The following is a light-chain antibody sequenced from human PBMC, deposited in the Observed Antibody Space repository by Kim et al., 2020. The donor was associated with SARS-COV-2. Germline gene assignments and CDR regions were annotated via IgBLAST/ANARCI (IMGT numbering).Light chain of an antibody. CDR2: EDN. CDR1: SGSIASNY. J-gene: IGLJ2*01. Sequence: KTVTNSCTRRSGSIASNYVQWYQQRPGSAPTTVIYEDNQRPSGVPDRFSGSIDSSSNSASLTISGLKTEDEADYDCQSYDSSNNVVFGGRTQLTVL. CDR3: QSYDSSNNVV. V-gene: IGLV6-57*03.